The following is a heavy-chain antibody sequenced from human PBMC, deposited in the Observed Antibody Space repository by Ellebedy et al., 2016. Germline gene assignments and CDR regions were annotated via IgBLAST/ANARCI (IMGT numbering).Heavy chain of an antibody. V-gene: IGHV3-48*01. Sequence: GESLKISCVGSGFTFSIFGMNWVRQAPGKGLQWISYISSTSTRTSYAESVKGRFTISRDNAKNSVFLQMNSLRAEDTAVYYCARDLSDSDVRGTRGKPLSPRMDVWGQGTTVTVSS. CDR2: ISSTSTRT. J-gene: IGHJ6*02. CDR3: ARDLSDSDVRGTRGKPLSPRMDV. D-gene: IGHD3-10*02. CDR1: GFTFSIFG.